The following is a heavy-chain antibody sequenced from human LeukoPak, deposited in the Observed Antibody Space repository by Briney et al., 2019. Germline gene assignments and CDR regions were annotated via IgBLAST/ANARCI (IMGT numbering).Heavy chain of an antibody. CDR1: GFTFSSYT. CDR3: ASGYCNGGSCYSGFDY. J-gene: IGHJ4*02. Sequence: GGSLRLSCAASGFTFSSYTMNWVRQAPGKGLEWVSSISSGSSYIHYTDSVKGRFTISRDNAENSLYLQMNSLRVEDTAVYYCASGYCNGGSCYSGFDYWGQGTLVTVSS. CDR2: ISSGSSYI. D-gene: IGHD2-15*01. V-gene: IGHV3-21*01.